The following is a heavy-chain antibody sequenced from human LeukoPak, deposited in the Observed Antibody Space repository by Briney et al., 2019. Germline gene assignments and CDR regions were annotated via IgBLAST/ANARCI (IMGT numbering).Heavy chain of an antibody. J-gene: IGHJ4*02. Sequence: PGGSLRLSCAASGFTFSSYGMHWVRQAPGKRLEWVAVISYDGSNKYYADSVKGRFTISRDNSKNTLYLQMNSLRAEDTAVYYCAKEGYSRDFDYWGQGTLVTVSS. D-gene: IGHD5-18*01. CDR2: ISYDGSNK. CDR1: GFTFSSYG. CDR3: AKEGYSRDFDY. V-gene: IGHV3-30*18.